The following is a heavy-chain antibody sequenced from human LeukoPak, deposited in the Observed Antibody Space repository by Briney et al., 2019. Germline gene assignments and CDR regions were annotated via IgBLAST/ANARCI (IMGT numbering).Heavy chain of an antibody. CDR3: VRGWGYSSSLVY. D-gene: IGHD6-13*01. CDR1: GYTFICHF. Sequence: GASVNVSCKASGYTFICHFIHWVRQPPGQGLEWMGRINPNNGGTYYEQKFQGRVTMTSDTSISTAYMELSRQTLDDTAVCFCVRGWGYSSSLVYWGQGTLVTVS. CDR2: INPNNGGT. V-gene: IGHV1-2*06. J-gene: IGHJ4*02.